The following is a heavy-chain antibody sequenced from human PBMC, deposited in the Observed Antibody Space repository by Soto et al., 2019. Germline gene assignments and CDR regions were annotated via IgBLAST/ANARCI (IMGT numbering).Heavy chain of an antibody. V-gene: IGHV3-23*01. CDR1: GFTFSSYA. CDR3: AKDPINPVYFDY. J-gene: IGHJ4*02. Sequence: EVQLLESGGGLVQPGGSLRLSCAASGFTFSSYAMSWVRQAPGKGLEWVSAISGSGGSTYYADSVKGRFTISRDNSKNTLYLQMSSLRAEDTAVYYCAKDPINPVYFDYWGQGTLVTVSS. CDR2: ISGSGGST.